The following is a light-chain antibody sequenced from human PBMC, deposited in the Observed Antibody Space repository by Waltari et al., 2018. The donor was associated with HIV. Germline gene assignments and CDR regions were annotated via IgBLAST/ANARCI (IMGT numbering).Light chain of an antibody. CDR2: DVT. J-gene: IGLJ2*01. V-gene: IGLV2-14*03. Sequence: QSALTQPASVSGSPGQSINIPSTGTSNDVGGYHYVHWYQQHPGKAPKLMIYDVTTRPSGVSDRFSGSKSGNTASLTISGLHAEDEADYYCSSYTKTLYVIFGGGTKLTVL. CDR3: SSYTKTLYVI. CDR1: SNDVGGYHY.